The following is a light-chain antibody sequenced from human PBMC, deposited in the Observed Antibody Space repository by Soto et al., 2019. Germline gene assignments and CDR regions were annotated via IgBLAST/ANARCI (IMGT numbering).Light chain of an antibody. V-gene: IGKV3-20*01. Sequence: EIVLTQSPGTLPLSPGERATLSCRASQSVSSNYLAWYQQKPGQAPRLLIYGASSRDTGIPDRFSGSGSGTDFSLTISRLEPEDFAVYTCQKYDSSLITFGQGTRLEIK. J-gene: IGKJ5*01. CDR1: QSVSSNY. CDR2: GAS. CDR3: QKYDSSLIT.